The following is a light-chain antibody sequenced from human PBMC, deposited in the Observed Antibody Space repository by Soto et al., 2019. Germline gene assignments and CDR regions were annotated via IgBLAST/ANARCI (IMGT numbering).Light chain of an antibody. J-gene: IGLJ2*01. CDR1: SSNIGAGYD. CDR2: GDT. CDR3: QSYDSSLSGVI. Sequence: QSALTQPPSASGSPGQSVAISCTGSSSNIGAGYDVHWYLQLPGTAPKLLVYGDTNRPSGVPDRFSGSKSGTSASLAITGLQAEDEADYYCQSYDSSLSGVIFGGGTKLTVL. V-gene: IGLV1-40*01.